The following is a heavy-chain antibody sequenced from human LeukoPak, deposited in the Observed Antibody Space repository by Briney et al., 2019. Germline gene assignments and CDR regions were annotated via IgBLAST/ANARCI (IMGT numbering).Heavy chain of an antibody. CDR2: ISYDGSNK. D-gene: IGHD3-22*01. CDR1: GFTFSSYA. Sequence: GGSLRLSCAASGFTFSSYAMHWVRQAPGKGLEWVAVISYDGSNKYYADSVKGRFTISRDNSKNTLYLQMNSLRAEDTAVYYCARDNVSLDSSGYYVGYYFDYWGQGTLVTVSS. CDR3: ARDNVSLDSSGYYVGYYFDY. J-gene: IGHJ4*02. V-gene: IGHV3-30-3*01.